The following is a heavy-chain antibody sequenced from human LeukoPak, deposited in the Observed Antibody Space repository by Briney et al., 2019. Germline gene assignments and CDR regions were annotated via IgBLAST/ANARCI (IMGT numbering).Heavy chain of an antibody. V-gene: IGHV1-8*01. CDR1: GYTFTSYD. J-gene: IGHJ4*02. CDR2: MNPNSGNT. D-gene: IGHD6-19*01. CDR3: AREYSSSDDY. Sequence: ASVKVSCKASGYTFTSYDINWVQQATGQGLEWMGCMNPNSGNTGYAQKFQGRVTMTRNTSINTAYMELSSLRSEDTAVYYCAREYSSSDDYWGLGTLVTVSS.